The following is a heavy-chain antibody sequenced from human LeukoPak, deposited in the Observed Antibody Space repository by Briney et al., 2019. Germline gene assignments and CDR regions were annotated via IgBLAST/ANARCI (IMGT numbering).Heavy chain of an antibody. V-gene: IGHV3-66*04. J-gene: IGHJ5*02. CDR3: ARHCSRPDLRYFDSGPTQRNYNWFDP. Sequence: GGSLRLSCAASGFTVSSNYMSWVRQAPGKGLEWVSVIYSGGSTYYADSVKGRFTISRDNSKNTLYLQMNSLRAEDTAVYYCARHCSRPDLRYFDSGPTQRNYNWFDPWGQGTLVTVSS. CDR1: GFTVSSNY. D-gene: IGHD3-9*01. CDR2: IYSGGST.